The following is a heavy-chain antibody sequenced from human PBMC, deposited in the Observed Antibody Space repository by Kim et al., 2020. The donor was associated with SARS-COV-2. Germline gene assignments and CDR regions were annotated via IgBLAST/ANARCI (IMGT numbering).Heavy chain of an antibody. CDR2: ISSSSSYI. V-gene: IGHV3-21*01. CDR1: GFTFSSYS. J-gene: IGHJ4*02. CDR3: ARGDRLGIAARRINFDY. D-gene: IGHD6-6*01. Sequence: GGSLRLSCAASGFTFSSYSMNWVRQAPGKGLEWVSSISSSSSYIYYADSVKGRFTISRDNAKNSLYLQMNSLRAEDTAVYYCARGDRLGIAARRINFDYWGQGTLVTVSS.